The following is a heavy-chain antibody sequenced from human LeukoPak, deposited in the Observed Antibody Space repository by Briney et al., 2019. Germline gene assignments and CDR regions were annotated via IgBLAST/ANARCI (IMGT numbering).Heavy chain of an antibody. Sequence: PGGSLRLSCAASGFTFSSYWMSWVRQAPGKGLEWVANIKQEGSEKYYVDSVKGRFTISRDNAKNSLYLQMNSLRAEGTAVYYCARGSGDVLRYFDWLKAPYYFDYWGQGTLVTVSS. CDR2: IKQEGSEK. D-gene: IGHD3-9*01. J-gene: IGHJ4*02. CDR3: ARGSGDVLRYFDWLKAPYYFDY. V-gene: IGHV3-7*01. CDR1: GFTFSSYW.